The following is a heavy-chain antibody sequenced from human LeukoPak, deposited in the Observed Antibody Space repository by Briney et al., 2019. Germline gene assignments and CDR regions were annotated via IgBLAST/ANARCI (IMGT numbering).Heavy chain of an antibody. J-gene: IGHJ4*02. CDR2: IEQDGSEL. CDR1: ALSFSSHW. Sequence: AESLRLSCSASALSFSSHWISWVSHAQGNGLGWVANIEQDGSELYSVDSVKGRLTLCRDNAHSSLYLQMHRMRGEDTVIYYCARDHETPGLVFDNWGQGSLLSVSS. D-gene: IGHD3/OR15-3a*01. CDR3: ARDHETPGLVFDN. V-gene: IGHV3-7*01.